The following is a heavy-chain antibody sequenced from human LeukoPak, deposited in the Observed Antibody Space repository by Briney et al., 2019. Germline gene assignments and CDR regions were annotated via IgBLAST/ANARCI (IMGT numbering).Heavy chain of an antibody. Sequence: ASVKVSCTPSGYIFIDYYMYWLRQAPGQGLEWMGWINRNTGGTNYAQKFQGRVTMTRDTSINTAYMELSRLRSDDTAVYYCARGSGYDEYYYYYYYMDVWGKGTTVTVSS. V-gene: IGHV1-2*02. D-gene: IGHD5-12*01. CDR1: GYIFIDYY. CDR2: INRNTGGT. CDR3: ARGSGYDEYYYYYYYMDV. J-gene: IGHJ6*03.